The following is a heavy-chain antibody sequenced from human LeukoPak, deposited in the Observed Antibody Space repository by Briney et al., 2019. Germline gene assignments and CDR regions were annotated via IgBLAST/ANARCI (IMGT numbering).Heavy chain of an antibody. CDR1: GFTFSSYG. V-gene: IGHV3-30*18. CDR2: ISYDGSNK. CDR3: AKDLQQWLATREDAFDI. J-gene: IGHJ3*02. Sequence: GGSLRLSCAASGFTFSSYGMHWVRQAPGKGLEWVAVISYDGSNKYYADSVKGRFTISRDNSKNTLYLQMNSLRAEDTAVYYCAKDLQQWLATREDAFDIWGQGTMVTVSS. D-gene: IGHD6-19*01.